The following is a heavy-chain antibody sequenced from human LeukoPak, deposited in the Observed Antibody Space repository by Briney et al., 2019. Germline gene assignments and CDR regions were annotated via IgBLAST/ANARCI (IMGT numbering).Heavy chain of an antibody. Sequence: PSETLSLTCTVSGGSISSYYWSWIRQPPGKGLEWIGYIYYTGSTNYNPSLKSRVTISINASKNQLSLELSSVTAADTAVYYCARGGHCSGGSCYFDYWGQGTLVTVSS. J-gene: IGHJ4*02. CDR2: IYYTGST. D-gene: IGHD2-15*01. CDR1: GGSISSYY. V-gene: IGHV4-59*01. CDR3: ARGGHCSGGSCYFDY.